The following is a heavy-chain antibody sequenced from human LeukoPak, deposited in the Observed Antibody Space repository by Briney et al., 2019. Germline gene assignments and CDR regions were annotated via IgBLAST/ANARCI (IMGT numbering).Heavy chain of an antibody. J-gene: IGHJ5*02. CDR1: GYSISSGYY. CDR3: ARDPGRIAVAGS. CDR2: IYHSGST. V-gene: IGHV4-38-2*02. Sequence: PSETLSLTCAVSGYSISSGYYWGWIRQPPGKGLEWIGSIYHSGSTYYNPSLKSRVTISVGTSKNQFSLKLSSVTAADTAVYYCARDPGRIAVAGSWGQGTLVTVSS. D-gene: IGHD6-19*01.